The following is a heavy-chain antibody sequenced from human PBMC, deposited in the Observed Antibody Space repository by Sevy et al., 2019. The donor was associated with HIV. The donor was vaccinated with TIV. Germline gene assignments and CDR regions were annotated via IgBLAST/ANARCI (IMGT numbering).Heavy chain of an antibody. CDR1: GFTFSSYA. D-gene: IGHD3-10*01. CDR3: ASLFTMVQGVPSN. J-gene: IGHJ4*02. CDR2: ISVTGGST. Sequence: GGSLRLSCAASGFTFSSYAMSWVRQAPGKGLEWVSAISVTGGSTSYSDSVKGRFTISRDNSKNTLYLQMNSLRAEYTAVYYCASLFTMVQGVPSNWGQGTLVTVSS. V-gene: IGHV3-23*01.